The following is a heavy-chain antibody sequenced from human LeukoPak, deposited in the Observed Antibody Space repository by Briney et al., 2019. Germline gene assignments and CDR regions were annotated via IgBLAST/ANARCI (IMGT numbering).Heavy chain of an antibody. Sequence: PGGSLRLSCAASGFTFSSYAMHWVRQAPGKGLEWVANIKEDGSEKYYVDSVKGRFTISRDNAKNSLSLQMNSLRAEDTAVYYCARESQLLFDAFDIWGQGTMVTVSS. CDR2: IKEDGSEK. V-gene: IGHV3-7*01. J-gene: IGHJ3*02. CDR3: ARESQLLFDAFDI. D-gene: IGHD2/OR15-2a*01. CDR1: GFTFSSYA.